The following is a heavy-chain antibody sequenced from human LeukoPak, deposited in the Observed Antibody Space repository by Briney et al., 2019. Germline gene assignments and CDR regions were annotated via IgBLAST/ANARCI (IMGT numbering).Heavy chain of an antibody. J-gene: IGHJ5*02. V-gene: IGHV4-59*01. CDR2: IYYSGST. Sequence: SETLSLTCTVSGGSISGYYWSWIRQPPGKGLEWIGYIYYSGSTNYNPSLKSRVTISVDTSKNQFSLKLSSVAAADTAVYYCARGCSAGTPHNWFDPWGQGTLVTVSS. CDR1: GGSISGYY. D-gene: IGHD6-13*01. CDR3: ARGCSAGTPHNWFDP.